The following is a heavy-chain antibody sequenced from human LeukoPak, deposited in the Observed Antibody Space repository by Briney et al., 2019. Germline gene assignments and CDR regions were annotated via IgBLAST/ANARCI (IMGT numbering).Heavy chain of an antibody. Sequence: GGSLRLSCADFGFIVTSSYLNWVRQAPGKGLEWVSIVYSDGSTYYADSVRGRFTISRDHSKNTLYLQMNRLTDEDTAVYFCARDDWGSGLPLLYWGQGTLVTVSS. CDR3: ARDDWGSGLPLLY. D-gene: IGHD7-27*01. J-gene: IGHJ4*02. V-gene: IGHV3-66*01. CDR2: VYSDGST. CDR1: GFIVTSSY.